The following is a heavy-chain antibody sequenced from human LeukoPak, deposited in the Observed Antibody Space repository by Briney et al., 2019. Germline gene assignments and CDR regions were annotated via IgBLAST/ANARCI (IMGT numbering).Heavy chain of an antibody. J-gene: IGHJ4*02. V-gene: IGHV3-48*02. CDR1: GFTFSTYS. D-gene: IGHD2-15*01. CDR3: ARTYCRGGNCYYDY. Sequence: GGSLILSCAASGFTFSTYSMNWVRQAPGKGLEWVSYIRGSSSAIYYADSVKGRFSISRDNANNSLNLQMSSLRDEDTAVYYCARTYCRGGNCYYDYWGQGTLVTVS. CDR2: IRGSSSAI.